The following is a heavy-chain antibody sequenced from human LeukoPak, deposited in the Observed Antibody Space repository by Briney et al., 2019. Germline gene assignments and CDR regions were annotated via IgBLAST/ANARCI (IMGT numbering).Heavy chain of an antibody. D-gene: IGHD6-19*01. CDR2: IYTSGST. V-gene: IGHV4-4*07. J-gene: IGHJ6*03. Sequence: PSETLSLTCTVSGGSISSYYWSWIRQPPGKGLEWIGRIYTSGSTNYNPSLKSRVTMSVDTSKNQFSLKLSSVTAADTAVYYCARDSVHPVAGMGATLTYYYYYYMDVWGKGTTVTISS. CDR3: ARDSVHPVAGMGATLTYYYYYYMDV. CDR1: GGSISSYY.